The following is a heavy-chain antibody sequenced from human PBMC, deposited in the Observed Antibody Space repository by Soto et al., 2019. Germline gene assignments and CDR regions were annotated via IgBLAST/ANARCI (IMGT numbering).Heavy chain of an antibody. CDR3: ARGGVVPAARYWGDRCWFDP. Sequence: SETLSLTCTVSGGSISSSSYYWGWIRQPPGKGLEWIGSIYYSGSTYYNPSLKSRVTISVDTSKNQFSLKLSSVTAADTAVYYCARGGVVPAARYWGDRCWFDPWGQGTLVTVSS. CDR2: IYYSGST. V-gene: IGHV4-39*01. J-gene: IGHJ5*02. D-gene: IGHD2-2*01. CDR1: GGSISSSSYY.